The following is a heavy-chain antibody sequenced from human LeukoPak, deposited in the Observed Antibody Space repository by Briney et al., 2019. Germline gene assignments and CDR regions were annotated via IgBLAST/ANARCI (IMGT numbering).Heavy chain of an antibody. Sequence: ASVKVSCKASGYTFTGYYMHWVRQAPGQGLEWRGWINPNSGGTNYAQKFQGRVTMTRDTSISTAYMELSRLRSDDTAVYYCARVDRLKQWLGHDYWGQGTLVTVSS. V-gene: IGHV1-2*02. D-gene: IGHD6-19*01. J-gene: IGHJ4*02. CDR1: GYTFTGYY. CDR3: ARVDRLKQWLGHDY. CDR2: INPNSGGT.